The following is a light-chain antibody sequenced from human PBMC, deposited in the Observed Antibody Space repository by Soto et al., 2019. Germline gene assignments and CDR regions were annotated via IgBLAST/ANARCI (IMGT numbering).Light chain of an antibody. CDR1: SCDVGGYNY. J-gene: IGLJ2*01. CDR3: SSYTSSSDVV. V-gene: IGLV2-14*01. Sequence: QSVLTQPASLSGSPGQSISISCSGTSCDVGGYNYVSWYQQHPGKAPKLMIYDVSNRPSGVSNRFSGSKSGNTASLTISGLQPEDEADYYCSSYTSSSDVVFGGGTKLTVL. CDR2: DVS.